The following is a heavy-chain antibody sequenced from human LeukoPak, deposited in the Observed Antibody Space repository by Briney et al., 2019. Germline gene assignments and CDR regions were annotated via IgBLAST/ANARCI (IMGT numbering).Heavy chain of an antibody. V-gene: IGHV3-7*01. D-gene: IGHD6-13*01. Sequence: PGGSLRLSCAASGFTFSTYWMSWVRQAPGKGLEWVANIKQDGSEKYYLDSVKGRFTISRDNAKNSLYPQMNSLRAEDTAVYFCTREAAAGIDYWGQGTLVTASS. CDR3: TREAAAGIDY. CDR2: IKQDGSEK. CDR1: GFTFSTYW. J-gene: IGHJ4*02.